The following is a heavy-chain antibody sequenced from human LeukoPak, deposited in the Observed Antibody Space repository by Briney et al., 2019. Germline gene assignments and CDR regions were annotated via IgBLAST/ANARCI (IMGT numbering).Heavy chain of an antibody. Sequence: SETLSLTCAVYGGSFSGYYWSWIRQPPGKGLEWIGEINHSGSTNYNPSLKSRVTISVDTSKNQFSLKLSSVTAADTAVYYCARGERGPVVAFFDYWGQGTLVTVSS. V-gene: IGHV4-34*01. D-gene: IGHD5-12*01. CDR3: ARGERGPVVAFFDY. J-gene: IGHJ4*02. CDR2: INHSGST. CDR1: GGSFSGYY.